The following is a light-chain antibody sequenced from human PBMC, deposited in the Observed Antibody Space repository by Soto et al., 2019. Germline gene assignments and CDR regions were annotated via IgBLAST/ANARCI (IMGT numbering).Light chain of an antibody. Sequence: QSALTQPASVSGSPGQSITISCTGTSSDVGANIFVSWYQQHPGKVPKLMIYTVSSRPSGVSQRFSGSKPGNTASLTISGLQAEDEADYYCSSFTTDSTYVFGTGTKVTVL. V-gene: IGLV2-14*01. CDR3: SSFTTDSTYV. J-gene: IGLJ1*01. CDR2: TVS. CDR1: SSDVGANIF.